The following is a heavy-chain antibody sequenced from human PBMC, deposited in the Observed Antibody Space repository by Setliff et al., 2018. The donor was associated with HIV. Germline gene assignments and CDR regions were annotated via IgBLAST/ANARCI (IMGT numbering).Heavy chain of an antibody. V-gene: IGHV4-59*10. CDR3: ARGSRYSSSSWTNYYYFMDV. D-gene: IGHD6-6*01. CDR2: IFTSGST. J-gene: IGHJ6*03. Sequence: PSETLSLTCAFYGGSFSSYYWSWIRQPAGEGLEWIGHIFTSGSTTYNPSLKSRVSISLDTSKNQCSLKLRSLTAADTAIYYCARGSRYSSSSWTNYYYFMDVWGKGTPVTVSS. CDR1: GGSFSSYY.